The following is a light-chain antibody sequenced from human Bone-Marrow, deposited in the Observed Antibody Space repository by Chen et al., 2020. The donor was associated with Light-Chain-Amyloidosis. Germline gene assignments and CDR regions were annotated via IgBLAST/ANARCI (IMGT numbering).Light chain of an antibody. V-gene: IGKV1-NL1*01. CDR3: QQYYNIPPWT. Sequence: DIQMTQFPPSLSASVGERVTITCRASQGVSHAVAWHQQKPGKGPTLLIYATARLGSGVPSRFSGSGAGTEYTLTINGLQPEDSATYFCQQYYNIPPWTFGQGTKVQIK. CDR2: ATA. J-gene: IGKJ1*01. CDR1: QGVSHA.